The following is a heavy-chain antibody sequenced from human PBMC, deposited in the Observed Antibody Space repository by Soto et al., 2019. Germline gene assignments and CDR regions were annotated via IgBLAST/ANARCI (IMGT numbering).Heavy chain of an antibody. CDR3: ARGPSGSAFYVGDY. J-gene: IGHJ4*02. Sequence: DVQLVESGGALVQPGGSLRLPCEASEFTFRNYWMHWVRQVPGKGLVWVSRISPDGSSTSYADSVRGRFTISRDNAKNTLYLQMNSLRVEDTAVYYCARGPSGSAFYVGDYWGQGTLDTVSS. V-gene: IGHV3-74*01. CDR2: ISPDGSST. CDR1: EFTFRNYW. D-gene: IGHD3-16*01.